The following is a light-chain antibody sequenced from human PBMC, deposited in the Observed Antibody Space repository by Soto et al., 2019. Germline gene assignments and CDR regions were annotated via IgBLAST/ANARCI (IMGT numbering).Light chain of an antibody. CDR2: VAS. CDR3: QPYNVWPLT. Sequence: EIVMTQSPATLSVSPGERATLSCRASHSVSNHLAWYQQKPGQTPKLLIYVASTRATGIPARFSGSGSGTEFTLTISSLQSEDFAFYYCQPYNVWPLTFGGGTKVEFK. CDR1: HSVSNH. J-gene: IGKJ4*01. V-gene: IGKV3-15*01.